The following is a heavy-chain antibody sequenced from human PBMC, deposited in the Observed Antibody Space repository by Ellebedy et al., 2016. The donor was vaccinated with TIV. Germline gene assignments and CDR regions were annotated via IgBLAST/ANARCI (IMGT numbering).Heavy chain of an antibody. J-gene: IGHJ4*02. CDR1: GGSISSGDYY. CDR2: IYYSGST. D-gene: IGHD3-22*01. V-gene: IGHV4-30-4*01. Sequence: SETLSLXXTVSGGSISSGDYYWSWIRQPPGKGLEWIGYIYYSGSTYYNPSLKSRVTISVDTSKNQFSLKLSSVTAADTAVYYCARDDSSGYGVDYWGQGTLVTVSS. CDR3: ARDDSSGYGVDY.